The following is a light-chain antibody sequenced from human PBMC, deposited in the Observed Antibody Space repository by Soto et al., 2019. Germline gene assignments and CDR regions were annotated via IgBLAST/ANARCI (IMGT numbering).Light chain of an antibody. V-gene: IGKV3-15*01. CDR3: QQYTNWPPIT. CDR2: GSS. Sequence: EILLTQSPATLPVSRGERATLSWRASQSVGSNLAWFQQKPGQAPRLLIYGSSTRATGVPARFSGSGSGADFTLTISNLQSEDFAVYYCQQYTNWPPITFGQGTRLEI. J-gene: IGKJ5*01. CDR1: QSVGSN.